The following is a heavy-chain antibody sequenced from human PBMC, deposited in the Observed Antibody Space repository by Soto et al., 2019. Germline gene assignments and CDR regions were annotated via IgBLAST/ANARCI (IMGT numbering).Heavy chain of an antibody. CDR3: ARGLSAVPSSLDY. J-gene: IGHJ4*02. V-gene: IGHV3-9*01. CDR2: ISWNSGNI. Sequence: EVQLVESGGGLVQPGRSLRLSCVASGFTFDDYVMHWVRQVPGKGLEWVSGISWNSGNIDYADSVKGRFTISRDNAMNSLYLQMNSLRPEDTALYYCARGLSAVPSSLDYWGQGNLVTVSS. CDR1: GFTFDDYV. D-gene: IGHD3-16*01.